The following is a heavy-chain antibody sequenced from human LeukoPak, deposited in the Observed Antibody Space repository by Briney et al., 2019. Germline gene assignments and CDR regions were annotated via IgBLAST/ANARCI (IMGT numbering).Heavy chain of an antibody. Sequence: KSSETLSLTCTVSGGSISSYYWSWIRQPPGKGLEWIGYTYYSGSTNYNPSLKSRVTISVDTSKNQFSLKLSSVTAADTAVYYCARHRGGGSYYRYFDYWGQGTLVTVSS. CDR1: GGSISSYY. V-gene: IGHV4-59*08. D-gene: IGHD1-26*01. CDR2: TYYSGST. CDR3: ARHRGGGSYYRYFDY. J-gene: IGHJ4*02.